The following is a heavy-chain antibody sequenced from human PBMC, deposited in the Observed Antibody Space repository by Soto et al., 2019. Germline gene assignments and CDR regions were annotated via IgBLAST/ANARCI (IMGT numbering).Heavy chain of an antibody. D-gene: IGHD5-18*01. Sequence: SVKVSCKASGGTFSSYAISWVRQAPGQGLEWMGGIIPIFGTANYAQKFQGRVTITADESTSTAYMELSSLRSEDTAVYYCARGRHAVRGYSYAGGYWFDSWGQGTLVTVSS. V-gene: IGHV1-69*13. CDR2: IIPIFGTA. J-gene: IGHJ5*01. CDR1: GGTFSSYA. CDR3: ARGRHAVRGYSYAGGYWFDS.